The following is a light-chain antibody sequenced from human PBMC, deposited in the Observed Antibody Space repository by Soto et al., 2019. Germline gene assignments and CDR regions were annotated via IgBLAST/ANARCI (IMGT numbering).Light chain of an antibody. CDR2: DAS. V-gene: IGKV1-5*01. Sequence: DIQMTQSPSTLSASVGDRVTITCRASQSISSWLAWYQQKPGKAPKLLIYDASSLESGVPSRFSGSGSGTVFTLTISSLQPDDFATYYCQQYNPYPETFGQGTKVEIK. CDR1: QSISSW. CDR3: QQYNPYPET. J-gene: IGKJ1*01.